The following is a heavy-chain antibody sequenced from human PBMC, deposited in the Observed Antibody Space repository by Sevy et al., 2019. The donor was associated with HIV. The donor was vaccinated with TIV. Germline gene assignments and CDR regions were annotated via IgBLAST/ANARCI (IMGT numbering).Heavy chain of an antibody. V-gene: IGHV4-59*08. CDR3: ARRNDFDI. J-gene: IGHJ3*02. Sequence: SETLSLTCTVSGGSINSDHWNWIRQPPGKGLEWIGYVNYIGGTNYNPSLKNRVTISVDRTKNQFSLKLTSVTAADTAVYYCARRNDFDIWGQGTMVTVSS. CDR2: VNYIGGT. CDR1: GGSINSDH.